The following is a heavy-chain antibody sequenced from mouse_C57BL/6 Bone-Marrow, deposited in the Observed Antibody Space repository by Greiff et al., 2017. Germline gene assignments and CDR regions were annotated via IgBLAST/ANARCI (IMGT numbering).Heavy chain of an antibody. CDR3: AMTSHYGYHWYFDV. D-gene: IGHD2-2*01. CDR2: ILPGSGST. CDR1: GYTFTGYW. J-gene: IGHJ1*03. V-gene: IGHV1-9*01. Sequence: LKESGAELMKPGALVKLSCKATGYTFTGYWIEWVKQRPGHGLEWIGEILPGSGSTNYNEKFKGKATFTADTSSNTAYMQLSSLTTEDSAIYYCAMTSHYGYHWYFDVWGTGTTVTVSS.